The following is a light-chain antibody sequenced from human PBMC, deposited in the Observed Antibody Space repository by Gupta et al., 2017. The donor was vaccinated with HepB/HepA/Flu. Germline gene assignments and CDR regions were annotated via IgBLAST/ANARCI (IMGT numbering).Light chain of an antibody. CDR2: EVT. J-gene: IGLJ2*01. CDR1: SNDVGSYNF. CDR3: CSYARSSSLV. Sequence: QSALTQPASVSGSPGQSITISCTGTSNDVGSYNFVSWYQQYPGKAPKLMIYEVTKRPSGVSNRFSGSTSGNTASLTISGLQAEDEADYYCCSYARSSSLVFGRGTKLTVI. V-gene: IGLV2-23*02.